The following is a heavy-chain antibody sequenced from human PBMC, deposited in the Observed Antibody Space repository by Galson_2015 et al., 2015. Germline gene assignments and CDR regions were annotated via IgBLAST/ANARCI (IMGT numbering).Heavy chain of an antibody. CDR3: AREGSEYYDFWSGYYPYYYYYYMDV. CDR2: ISYDGSNK. CDR1: GFTFSSYA. J-gene: IGHJ6*03. D-gene: IGHD3-3*01. V-gene: IGHV3-30-3*01. Sequence: SLRLSCAASGFTFSSYAMHWVRQAPGKGLEWVAVISYDGSNKYYADSVKGRFTISRDNSKNTPYLQMNSLRAEDTAVYYCAREGSEYYDFWSGYYPYYYYYYMDVWGKGTTVTVSS.